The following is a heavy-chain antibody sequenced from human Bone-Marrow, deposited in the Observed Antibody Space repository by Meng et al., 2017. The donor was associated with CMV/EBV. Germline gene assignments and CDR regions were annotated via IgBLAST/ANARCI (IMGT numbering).Heavy chain of an antibody. CDR1: GGTFSSYA. CDR3: VPYCSSTSCPIGAFDI. D-gene: IGHD2-2*01. Sequence: SVKVSCKASGGTFSSYAISWVRQAPGQGLEWMGGIIPIFGTANYAQKFQGRVTITTDESASTAYMELSSLRSEDTAVYYCVPYCSSTSCPIGAFDIWGQGTMATFSS. V-gene: IGHV1-69*05. CDR2: IIPIFGTA. J-gene: IGHJ3*02.